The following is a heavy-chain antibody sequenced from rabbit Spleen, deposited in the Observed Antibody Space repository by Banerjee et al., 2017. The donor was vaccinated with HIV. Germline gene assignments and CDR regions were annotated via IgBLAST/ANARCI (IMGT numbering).Heavy chain of an antibody. J-gene: IGHJ3*01. CDR2: IYVNSGST. CDR1: GFSFSNSDW. D-gene: IGHD1-1*01. V-gene: IGHV1S43*01. CDR3: ARDLADVIGWNFGL. Sequence: QEQLVESGGDLVQPEGSLTLTCTASGFSFSNSDWICWVRQAPGKGLELVGCIYVNSGSTWYASWVNGRFTISRSTSLNTVDLKMTSLTAADTATYFCARDLADVIGWNFGLWGQGTLVTVS.